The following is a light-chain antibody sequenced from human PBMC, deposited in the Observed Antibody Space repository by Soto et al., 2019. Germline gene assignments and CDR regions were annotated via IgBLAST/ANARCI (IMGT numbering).Light chain of an antibody. J-gene: IGKJ2*01. Sequence: EIVLTQSPVTRSLSPWEIGTRSLGARQSVSSSYLAWYQQKPGQAPRLLIYGASSRATGIPDSFSGSGSGTDFTLTISRLEPQYFAVYYCQQYGSSPYTFGQWTKVDIK. CDR1: QSVSSSY. CDR3: QQYGSSPYT. V-gene: IGKV3-20*01. CDR2: GAS.